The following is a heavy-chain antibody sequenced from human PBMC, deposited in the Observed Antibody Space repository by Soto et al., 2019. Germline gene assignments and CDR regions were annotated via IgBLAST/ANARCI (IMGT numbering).Heavy chain of an antibody. V-gene: IGHV3-NL1*01. J-gene: IGHJ6*02. Sequence: PAGTLIISCAASGLTVSSKSKPRVRQAPGKGLEWVAVISVSGSTIYYADSVKGRFTISRDNSKNTLHLQMNSLRAEDTAVYYCANSLAIAAAAGTQINNQAYSGSDNGGQENTDTVSS. D-gene: IGHD6-13*01. CDR2: ISVSGSTI. CDR3: ANSLAIAAAAGTQINNQAYSGSDN. CDR1: GLTVSSKS.